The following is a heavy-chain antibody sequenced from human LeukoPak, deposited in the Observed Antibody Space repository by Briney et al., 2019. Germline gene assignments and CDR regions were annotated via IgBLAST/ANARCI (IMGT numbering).Heavy chain of an antibody. J-gene: IGHJ4*02. D-gene: IGHD6-19*01. CDR3: TVAVAHF. CDR2: ISSSGGSI. Sequence: PGGSLRLSCAASGFTFSSYEMNWVRQAPGKGLEWVSYISSSGGSIYYADSVKGRFTISRDNAKNSLYLHMNSLRVEDTAVYYCTVAVAHFWGQGTLVTVSS. V-gene: IGHV3-48*03. CDR1: GFTFSSYE.